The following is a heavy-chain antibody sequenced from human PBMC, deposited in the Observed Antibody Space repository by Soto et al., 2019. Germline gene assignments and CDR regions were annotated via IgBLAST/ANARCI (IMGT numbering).Heavy chain of an antibody. V-gene: IGHV2-5*02. Sequence: SGPTLVNPTQTLTLTCTFSGFSLTTNGVGLGWIRQPPGKALEWLALIYWDDDKRYSPSLKKRLTVTKDTSKNQVVLTMTNMDPVDTATYFCAHRLVPSISLLRGVPFDAFDIWGQGTMVTVSS. CDR3: AHRLVPSISLLRGVPFDAFDI. CDR1: GFSLTTNGVG. D-gene: IGHD3-10*01. J-gene: IGHJ3*02. CDR2: IYWDDDK.